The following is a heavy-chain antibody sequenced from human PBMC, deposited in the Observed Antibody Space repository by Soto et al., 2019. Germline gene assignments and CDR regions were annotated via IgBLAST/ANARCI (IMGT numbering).Heavy chain of an antibody. CDR1: GYTFTSYG. CDR2: ISAYNGNT. Sequence: QVQLVQSGAEVKKPGASVKVSCKASGYTFTSYGISWVRQAPGQGLEWMGWISAYNGNTNYAQKLQGRVPMTTDTSTSTGYMELRSLRSDDTAVYYCARSDCSGSSCYSYYFDYWGQGTLVTVSS. D-gene: IGHD2-15*01. CDR3: ARSDCSGSSCYSYYFDY. V-gene: IGHV1-18*01. J-gene: IGHJ4*02.